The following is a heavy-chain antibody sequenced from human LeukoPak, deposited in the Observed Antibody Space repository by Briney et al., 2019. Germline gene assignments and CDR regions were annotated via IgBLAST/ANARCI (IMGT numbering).Heavy chain of an antibody. J-gene: IGHJ4*02. CDR3: ARVTGEEGFDY. V-gene: IGHV4-59*01. CDR2: IYYSGST. CDR1: GGSFSGYY. D-gene: IGHD2-21*01. Sequence: SETLSLTCAVYGGSFSGYYWSWIRQPPGKGLEWIGYIYYSGSTNYNPSLKSRVTISVDTSKNQFSLKLSSVTAADTAVYYCARVTGEEGFDYWGQGTLVTVSS.